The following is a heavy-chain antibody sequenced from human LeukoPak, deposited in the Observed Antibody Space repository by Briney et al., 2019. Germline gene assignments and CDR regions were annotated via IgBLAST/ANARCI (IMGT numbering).Heavy chain of an antibody. CDR1: GYTFTSNH. Sequence: ASVKVSCKASGYTFTSNHIHWVRQAPGQGLEWMGVINPSGDSTSYAPNFQGRVTVTRDTSTSTVYMELSSVRSEDTAIYYCAKIAARDTGEGYWGQGTLVTVSS. CDR3: AKIAARDTGEGY. CDR2: INPSGDST. J-gene: IGHJ4*02. V-gene: IGHV1-46*01. D-gene: IGHD6-6*01.